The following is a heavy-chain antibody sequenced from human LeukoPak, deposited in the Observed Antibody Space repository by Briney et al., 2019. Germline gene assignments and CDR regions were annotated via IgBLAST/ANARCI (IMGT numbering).Heavy chain of an antibody. V-gene: IGHV3-30-3*01. CDR1: GFTYSSYS. CDR2: ISFDGSIQ. CDR3: ARELTIFGTVIQRYDAFDI. D-gene: IGHD3-3*01. Sequence: PGRSLRLSCAASGFTYSSYSLHWVRQAPGKGLVWVAVISFDGSIQKYADSVRGRFTISRDNSKNTLYLQMNSLRGEDTAAYYCARELTIFGTVIQRYDAFDIWGQGTMVTVSS. J-gene: IGHJ3*02.